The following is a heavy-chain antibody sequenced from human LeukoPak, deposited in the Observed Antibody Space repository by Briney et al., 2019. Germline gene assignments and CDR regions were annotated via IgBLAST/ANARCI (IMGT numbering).Heavy chain of an antibody. V-gene: IGHV3-20*04. CDR3: AELGITMIGGV. CDR1: GFNFDDYG. Sequence: GGSLRLSCAASGFNFDDYGMSWVRQVPGKGPEWVSSIKWNGGSTDYADSVKGRFTISRDNAKNSLYLQMNSLRAEDTAVYYCAELGITMIGGVWGKGTTVTISS. CDR2: IKWNGGST. D-gene: IGHD3-10*02. J-gene: IGHJ6*04.